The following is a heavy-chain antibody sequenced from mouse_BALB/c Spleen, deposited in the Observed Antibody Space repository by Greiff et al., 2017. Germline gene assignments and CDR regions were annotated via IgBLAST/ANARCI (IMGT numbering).Heavy chain of an antibody. J-gene: IGHJ1*01. CDR1: GYSITSDYA. Sequence: EVKLVESGPGLVKPSQSLSLTCTVTGYSITSDYAWNWIRQFPGNKLEWMGYISYSGSTSYNPSLKSRISITRDTSKNQFFLQLNSVTTEDTATYYCAREGTGTGYFDVWGAGTTVTVSS. D-gene: IGHD4-1*01. CDR2: ISYSGST. CDR3: AREGTGTGYFDV. V-gene: IGHV3-2*02.